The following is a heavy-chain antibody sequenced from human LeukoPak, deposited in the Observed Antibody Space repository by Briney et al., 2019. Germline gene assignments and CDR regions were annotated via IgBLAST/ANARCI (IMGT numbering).Heavy chain of an antibody. CDR1: GGSISSYY. Sequence: SETLSLTCTVSGGSISSYYWSWIRQPSGKGLEWIGYIYYSGSTNYNPSLKSRVTISVDTSKNQFSLKLSSVTAADTAVYYCARLRRPVAPDYWGQGTLVTVSS. CDR2: IYYSGST. J-gene: IGHJ4*02. CDR3: ARLRRPVAPDY. D-gene: IGHD6-19*01. V-gene: IGHV4-59*01.